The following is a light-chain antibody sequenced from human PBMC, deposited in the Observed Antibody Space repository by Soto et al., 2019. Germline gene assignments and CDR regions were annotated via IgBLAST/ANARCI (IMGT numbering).Light chain of an antibody. V-gene: IGLV2-14*01. Sequence: QSVLTQPASVSGSPGQSITISCTGTSSDVGGYNYVSCYQQHPGKAPKLMIYDVTNRPSGVSNRFSGSKSGNTASLTISGLQAEDEADYYCSSYTGSTTLGVFGTGTKVTVL. CDR3: SSYTGSTTLGV. J-gene: IGLJ1*01. CDR1: SSDVGGYNY. CDR2: DVT.